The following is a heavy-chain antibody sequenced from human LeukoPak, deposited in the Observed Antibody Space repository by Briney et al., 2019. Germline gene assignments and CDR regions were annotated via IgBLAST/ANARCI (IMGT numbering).Heavy chain of an antibody. CDR3: ARDRGYGDYEYYFDY. V-gene: IGHV4-4*07. D-gene: IGHD4-17*01. Sequence: PSETLSLTCTVSGGSISSYYWSWIRQPAGKGLEWIGRIYTSGSTNYNPSLKSRVTISVDKSENQFSLKLSSVTAADTAVYYCARDRGYGDYEYYFDYWGQGTLVTVSS. CDR2: IYTSGST. CDR1: GGSISSYY. J-gene: IGHJ4*02.